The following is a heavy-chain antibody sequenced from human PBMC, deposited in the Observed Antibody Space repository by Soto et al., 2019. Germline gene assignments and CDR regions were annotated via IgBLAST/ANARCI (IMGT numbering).Heavy chain of an antibody. CDR1: CGSVNSAGYS. J-gene: IGHJ6*02. CDR2: IYHTGST. CDR3: ARVGVAVAGFYGMDV. Sequence: PSETLCLTCAVSCGSVNSAGYSWSWIRQPPGKGLEWIGYIYHTGSTYYNPSLKSRVTISLDTSKNHFSLKLSSVTAADTAVYYCARVGVAVAGFYGMDVWGQGTTVNVSS. V-gene: IGHV4-30-2*01. D-gene: IGHD6-19*01.